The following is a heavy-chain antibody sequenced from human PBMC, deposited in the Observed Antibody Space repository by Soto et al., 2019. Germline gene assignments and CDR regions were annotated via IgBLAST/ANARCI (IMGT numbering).Heavy chain of an antibody. J-gene: IGHJ6*02. Sequence: PGGSLRLSCAASGFTFSSYAMSWVRQAPGKGLEWVSAISGSGGSTYYADSVKGRFTISRDNSKNTLYLQMNSLRAEDTAVYYCAKWPYYYGPYYYYGMDVWGQGTTVTVSS. CDR2: ISGSGGST. CDR3: AKWPYYYGPYYYYGMDV. CDR1: GFTFSSYA. D-gene: IGHD3-22*01. V-gene: IGHV3-23*01.